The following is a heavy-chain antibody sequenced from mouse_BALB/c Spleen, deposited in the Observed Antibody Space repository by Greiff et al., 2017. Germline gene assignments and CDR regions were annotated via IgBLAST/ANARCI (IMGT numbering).Heavy chain of an antibody. Sequence: QVQLQQPGAELVKPGASVKLSCKASGYTFTSYYIYWVKQRPGQGLEWIGGINPSNGGTNFNEKFKSKATLTVDKSSSTAYMQLSSLTSEDSAVYYCTRQDYYGRSFDYWGQGTTLTVSS. D-gene: IGHD1-1*01. CDR1: GYTFTSYY. CDR3: TRQDYYGRSFDY. V-gene: IGHV1S81*02. J-gene: IGHJ2*01. CDR2: INPSNGGT.